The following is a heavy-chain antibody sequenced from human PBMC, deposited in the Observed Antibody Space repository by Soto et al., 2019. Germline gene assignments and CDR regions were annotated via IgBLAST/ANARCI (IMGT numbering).Heavy chain of an antibody. CDR2: ISHSGNT. Sequence: SETLSLTCTVSGGSIISGYWSWIRQPPGKGLEWIGYISHSGNTNYNPSVKSRVTLSVDTPKNQFSLRLSSVTTADTAVYYCAALRGYAGSTSDYRRQGTLVTVSS. D-gene: IGHD2-15*01. CDR3: AALRGYAGSTSDY. J-gene: IGHJ4*02. V-gene: IGHV4-59*01. CDR1: GGSIISGY.